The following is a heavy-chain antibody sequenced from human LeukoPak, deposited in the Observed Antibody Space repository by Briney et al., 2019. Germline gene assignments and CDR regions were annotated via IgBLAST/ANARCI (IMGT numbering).Heavy chain of an antibody. CDR2: IIPILGIA. CDR3: ATRTPLIRGIIRTYFYLGMDV. V-gene: IGHV1-69*04. CDR1: GGTFSSYA. D-gene: IGHD3-10*01. Sequence: SVKVSCKASGGTFSSYAISWVRQAPGQGLEWMGRIIPILGIANYAQKFQGRVTITADKSTSTAYMELSSLRSEDTAVYYCATRTPLIRGIIRTYFYLGMDVWGQGTTVIVSS. J-gene: IGHJ6*02.